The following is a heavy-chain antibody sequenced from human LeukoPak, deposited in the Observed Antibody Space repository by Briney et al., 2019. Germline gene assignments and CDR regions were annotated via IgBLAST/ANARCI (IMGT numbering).Heavy chain of an antibody. J-gene: IGHJ6*03. Sequence: SETLSLTCAVYGGSFSGYYWSWIRQPPGKGLEWIGEINHSGSTNYNPSLKSRVTISVDTSKNQFSLKLSSVTAADTAVYYCARGFVVVPAAPTGYYYYMDVWGKGTTVTVSS. D-gene: IGHD2-2*01. CDR1: GGSFSGYY. CDR3: ARGFVVVPAAPTGYYYYMDV. V-gene: IGHV4-34*01. CDR2: INHSGST.